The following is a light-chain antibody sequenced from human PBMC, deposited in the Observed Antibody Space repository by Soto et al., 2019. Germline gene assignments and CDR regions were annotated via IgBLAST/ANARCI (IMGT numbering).Light chain of an antibody. J-gene: IGKJ5*01. Sequence: EIAMTQSPASLSGSPGERATLSCRASQSVSTNFAWYQQKPGQAPRLLMYGASTRAIGIPARFTGGGSGTEFTLTISSLQPEDLTFYYCQQYDNWPITFGQGTRLEIK. V-gene: IGKV3-15*01. CDR2: GAS. CDR1: QSVSTN. CDR3: QQYDNWPIT.